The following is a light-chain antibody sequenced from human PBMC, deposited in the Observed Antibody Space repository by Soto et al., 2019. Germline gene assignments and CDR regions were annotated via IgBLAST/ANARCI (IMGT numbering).Light chain of an antibody. Sequence: QSVLTQAASVSVSPGQSITISCTGTSTDIGAYNYVSWYQQHPGKAPKLLIYEVTNRPSGVSNRFSGSNSGNTASLTIPGIHVEAEGHYYCHSYTPFSHRVFGTGIKVTVL. CDR3: HSYTPFSHRV. CDR1: STDIGAYNY. CDR2: EVT. V-gene: IGLV2-14*01. J-gene: IGLJ1*01.